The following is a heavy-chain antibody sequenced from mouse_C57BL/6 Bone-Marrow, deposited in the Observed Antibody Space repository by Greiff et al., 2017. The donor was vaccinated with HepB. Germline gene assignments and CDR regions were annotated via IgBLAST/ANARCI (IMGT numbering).Heavy chain of an antibody. CDR2: IYPGDGDT. CDR1: GYAFSSSW. V-gene: IGHV1-82*01. CDR3: ARLSNPYFDY. Sequence: QVQLKQSGPELVKPGASVKISCKASGYAFSSSWMNWVKQRPGKGLEWIGRIYPGDGDTNYNGKFKGKATLTADKSSSTAYMQLSSLTSEDSAVYFCARLSNPYFDYWGQGTTLTVSS. D-gene: IGHD2-5*01. J-gene: IGHJ2*01.